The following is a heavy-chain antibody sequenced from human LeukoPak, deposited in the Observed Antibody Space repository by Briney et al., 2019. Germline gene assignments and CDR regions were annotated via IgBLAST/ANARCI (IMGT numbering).Heavy chain of an antibody. J-gene: IGHJ4*02. CDR1: GNSVSSNSAA. Sequence: SQTLSLTCAISGNSVSSNSAAWNWIRQSPSRGLEWLGRTYYRSKWYNDYAVSVKSRITINPDTSKNQFSLQLNSVTPEDTAVYYCARGVVLEMATMVFDYWGQGTLVTVSS. CDR3: ARGVVLEMATMVFDY. D-gene: IGHD5-24*01. V-gene: IGHV6-1*01. CDR2: TYYRSKWYN.